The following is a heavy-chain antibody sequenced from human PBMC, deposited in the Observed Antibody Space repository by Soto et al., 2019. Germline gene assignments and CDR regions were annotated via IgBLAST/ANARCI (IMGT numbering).Heavy chain of an antibody. V-gene: IGHV3-30*04. CDR2: ISYDGSSK. Sequence: GGSLRLSCSASGFTFSNHAMHWVRQAPGKRLECIAAISYDGSSKHYADSVKGRFTISRDNSKNTLYLQMNSLRAEDTAVYYCAKDLYDILTGYSSPFDYWGQGTLVPSPQ. CDR1: GFTFSNHA. D-gene: IGHD3-9*01. J-gene: IGHJ4*02. CDR3: AKDLYDILTGYSSPFDY.